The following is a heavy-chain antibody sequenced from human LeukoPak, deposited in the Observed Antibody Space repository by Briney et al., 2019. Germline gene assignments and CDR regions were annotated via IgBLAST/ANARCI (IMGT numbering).Heavy chain of an antibody. CDR3: VNLGSCSTIRCSSFDY. Sequence: ASVKVSCKVSGYTLTELSMHWVRQAPGKGLEWMGGFDPEDGETIYAQKFQGRVTMTEDTSTDTAYMELSSLRSEDTAVYYCVNLGSCSTIRCSSFDYWGQGTLVTVSS. D-gene: IGHD2-2*01. V-gene: IGHV1-24*01. J-gene: IGHJ4*02. CDR2: FDPEDGET. CDR1: GYTLTELS.